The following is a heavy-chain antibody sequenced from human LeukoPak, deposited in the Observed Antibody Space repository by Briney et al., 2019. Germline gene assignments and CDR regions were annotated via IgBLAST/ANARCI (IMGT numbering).Heavy chain of an antibody. V-gene: IGHV4-39*07. CDR3: ARPTPGSYWGGGELKMAFDI. D-gene: IGHD1-26*01. CDR1: GGSISSSSYY. Sequence: PSETLSLTCTVSGGSISSSSYYWGWIRQPPGKGLEWIGSIYYSGSTYYNPSLKSRVTISVDTSKNQFSLKLSSVTAADTAVYYWARPTPGSYWGGGELKMAFDIWGQGTMVTVSS. CDR2: IYYSGST. J-gene: IGHJ3*02.